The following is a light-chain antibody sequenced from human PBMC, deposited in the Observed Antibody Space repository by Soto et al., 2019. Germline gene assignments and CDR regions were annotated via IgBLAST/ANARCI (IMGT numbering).Light chain of an antibody. V-gene: IGKV3-15*01. CDR1: QSLSFK. CDR2: GAS. Sequence: IVMTQSPATLSVSPGERATLSCRASQSLSFKLAWYQQKPGQAPRLLIYGASTRATGIPARFSGSGSGTEFTLTISSLQSEDIAIYYCQQYNQWPSWTFGQGTKVELK. CDR3: QQYNQWPSWT. J-gene: IGKJ1*01.